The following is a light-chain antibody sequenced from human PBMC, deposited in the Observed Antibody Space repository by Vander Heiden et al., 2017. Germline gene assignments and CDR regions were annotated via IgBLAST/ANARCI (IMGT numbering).Light chain of an antibody. J-gene: IGKJ1*01. CDR3: QKYNGFPWT. CDR1: QGISKW. Sequence: DIQMTQSPATLSASVGDRVTITCRASQGISKWLAWHQQKPGKAPKLLVYQASRLENGVPSRFSGGGSGTEFTLTISSLQPDDFATYFCQKYNGFPWTFGQGTKVEIK. CDR2: QAS. V-gene: IGKV1-5*03.